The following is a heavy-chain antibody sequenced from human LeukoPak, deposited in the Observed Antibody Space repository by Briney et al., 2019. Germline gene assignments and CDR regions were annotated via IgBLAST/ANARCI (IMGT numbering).Heavy chain of an antibody. CDR1: GDSVSSNSAA. D-gene: IGHD6-13*01. CDR2: TYYRSKWYN. V-gene: IGHV6-1*01. J-gene: IGHJ6*03. CDR3: AREGIAAATPYYYYYYMDV. Sequence: SQTLSLTCAISGDSVSSNSAAWNWIRQSPSRGLEWLGRTYYRSKWYNDYAVSVKSRITINPDTSKNQFSLQLNSVTPEDTAVYYCAREGIAAATPYYYYYYMDVWGKGTTVTVSS.